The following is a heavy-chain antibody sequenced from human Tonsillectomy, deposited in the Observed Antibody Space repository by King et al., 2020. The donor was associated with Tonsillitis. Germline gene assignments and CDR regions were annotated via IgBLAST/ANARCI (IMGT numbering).Heavy chain of an antibody. CDR3: AKKGRKSDFWSLPDHYAMDV. CDR1: GFTFNSYG. D-gene: IGHD3-3*01. J-gene: IGHJ6*02. V-gene: IGHV3-30*18. CDR2: ISYDGSNK. Sequence: HVQLVESGGGVVQPGRSLRLSCAASGFTFNSYGMHWVRQAPGKGLEWVAVISYDGSNKYYADSVKGRFTISRDNSKNTMYLQMNSLRADDTAVYYCAKKGRKSDFWSLPDHYAMDVWGQGTTVTVSS.